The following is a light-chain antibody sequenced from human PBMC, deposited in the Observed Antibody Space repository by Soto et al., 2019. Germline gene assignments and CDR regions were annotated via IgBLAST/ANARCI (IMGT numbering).Light chain of an antibody. CDR3: QQRSNWPRFT. V-gene: IGKV3-11*01. CDR2: DVS. J-gene: IGKJ3*01. Sequence: EIVLTQSPATLSLSPGERASLSCRASQSVSSYLAWYQQKPGQAPRLLIYDVSNRATGIPARFSGSGSGTDFTLTISSLGPEDFAVYYCQQRSNWPRFTFGPGTKVDI. CDR1: QSVSSY.